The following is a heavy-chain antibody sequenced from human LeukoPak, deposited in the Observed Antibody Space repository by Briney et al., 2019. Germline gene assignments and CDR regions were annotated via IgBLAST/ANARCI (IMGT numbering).Heavy chain of an antibody. D-gene: IGHD6-19*01. CDR2: ISSSSSTI. V-gene: IGHV3-48*01. Sequence: GGSLRLSCAASGFTFSSYEMNWVRQAPGKGLEWVSYISSSSSTIYYADSVKGRFTISRDNAKNSLYLQMNSLRAEDTAVYYCAREKTSSGWLNWFDPWGQGTLVTVSS. CDR1: GFTFSSYE. J-gene: IGHJ5*02. CDR3: AREKTSSGWLNWFDP.